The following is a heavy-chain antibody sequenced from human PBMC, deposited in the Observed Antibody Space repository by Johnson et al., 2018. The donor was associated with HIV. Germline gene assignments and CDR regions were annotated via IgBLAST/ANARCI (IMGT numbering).Heavy chain of an antibody. CDR2: ISWNSGSI. V-gene: IGHV3-9*01. CDR3: ARGATRYKTDGSSNWYGGAFDI. J-gene: IGHJ3*02. CDR1: GFTFDDYA. Sequence: VQLVESGGGLVQPGRSLRLSCAASGFTFDDYAMHWVRQAPGKGLEWVSGISWNSGSIGYADSVKGRFTISRDNAKNSLYLQMNSLRAEDTALYYCARGATRYKTDGSSNWYGGAFDIWGQGTMVIVSS. D-gene: IGHD3-10*01.